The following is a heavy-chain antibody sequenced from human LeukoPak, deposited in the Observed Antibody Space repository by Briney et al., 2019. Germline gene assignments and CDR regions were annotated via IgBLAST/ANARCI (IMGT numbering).Heavy chain of an antibody. V-gene: IGHV4-61*02. CDR1: GGSINSGNNY. CDR3: ARHRSGWLQSSFDY. D-gene: IGHD5-24*01. Sequence: SETLSLTCTVSGGSINSGNNYWSWIRQPAGKGLEWIGRIYSSGTTTYNPSLKSRVTISVDTSKNQFSLKLSSVTAADTAVYYCARHRSGWLQSSFDYWGQGTLVTVSS. CDR2: IYSSGTT. J-gene: IGHJ4*02.